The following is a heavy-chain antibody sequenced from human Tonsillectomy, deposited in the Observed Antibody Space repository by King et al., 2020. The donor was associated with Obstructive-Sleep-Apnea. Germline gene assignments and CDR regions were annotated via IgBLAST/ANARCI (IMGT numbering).Heavy chain of an antibody. D-gene: IGHD4-17*01. CDR3: ASLVGDYAFDI. V-gene: IGHV3-30-3*01. CDR2: ISYDGSNK. CDR1: GFTFSSYA. Sequence: VQLVESGGGVVQPGRSLRLSCAASGFTFSSYAMHWVRQAPGKGLEWVAVISYDGSNKYYADSVKGRFTISRDNSKNTLHLQMNSLRAEDTAVYYCASLVGDYAFDIWGQGTMVTVSS. J-gene: IGHJ3*02.